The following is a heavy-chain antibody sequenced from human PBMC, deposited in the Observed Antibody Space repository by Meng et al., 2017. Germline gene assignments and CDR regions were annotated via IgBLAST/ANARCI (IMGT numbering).Heavy chain of an antibody. Sequence: QVQLQESGPGLGKPSQTLSLTCTVSGGSISSGSYYWSWIRQPAGKGLEWIGRIYTSGSTNYNPSLKSRVTISVDTSKNQFSLKLSSVTAADTAVYYCARDEVGGSYFDYWGQGTLVTVFS. CDR3: ARDEVGGSYFDY. V-gene: IGHV4-61*02. J-gene: IGHJ4*02. CDR2: IYTSGST. D-gene: IGHD1-26*01. CDR1: GGSISSGSYY.